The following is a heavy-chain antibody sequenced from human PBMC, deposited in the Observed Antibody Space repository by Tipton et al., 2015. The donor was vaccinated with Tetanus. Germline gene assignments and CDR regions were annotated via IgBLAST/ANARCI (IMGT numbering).Heavy chain of an antibody. D-gene: IGHD6-19*01. CDR1: GGSFSGFY. CDR2: INHRGGT. J-gene: IGHJ5*02. V-gene: IGHV4-34*01. CDR3: AILPKPWLAPLGAP. Sequence: TLSLTCAVSGGSFSGFYWSWIRQPPGKGLEWIGEINHRGGTSYNPSLKSRVTISVDTSKNQFSLNMTSVTAADTAVYYCAILPKPWLAPLGAPWGQGTPVTVSS.